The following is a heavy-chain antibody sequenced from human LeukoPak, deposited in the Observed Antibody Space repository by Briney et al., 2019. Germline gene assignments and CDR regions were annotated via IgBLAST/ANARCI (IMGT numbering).Heavy chain of an antibody. V-gene: IGHV4-34*01. CDR1: GVSFSGYY. D-gene: IGHD3-10*01. J-gene: IGHJ4*02. Sequence: SETLSLTCAVYGVSFSGYYWSWLRQPPGKGLEWIGEIKHSGSTNYNPSLKSRVTISVDTSKNQFSLKLSSVTAADTAVYYCARGGSGSGSYPIHPRPYFDYRGQGTLVTVSS. CDR3: ARGGSGSGSYPIHPRPYFDY. CDR2: IKHSGST.